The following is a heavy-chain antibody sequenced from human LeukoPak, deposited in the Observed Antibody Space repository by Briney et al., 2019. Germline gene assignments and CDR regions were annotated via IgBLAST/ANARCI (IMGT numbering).Heavy chain of an antibody. CDR3: ARDGSHRLYDSSGYGGY. D-gene: IGHD3-22*01. CDR1: GYIFTSYY. V-gene: IGHV1-46*01. J-gene: IGHJ4*02. CDR2: INPSGGST. Sequence: ASVKVSCKASGYIFTSYYIHWVRQAPGQGLEWMGLINPSGGSTRYAQNFQGTVTMTRDMSTSTVYMELSSLRSEDTAVYYCARDGSHRLYDSSGYGGYWGQGTLVTVSS.